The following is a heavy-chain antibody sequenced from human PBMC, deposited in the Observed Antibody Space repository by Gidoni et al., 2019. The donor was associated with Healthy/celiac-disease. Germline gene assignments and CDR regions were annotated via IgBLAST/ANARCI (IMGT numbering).Heavy chain of an antibody. V-gene: IGHV1-69*01. CDR1: GGTFSSYA. CDR3: ARPRDPLITVDDAFDI. J-gene: IGHJ3*02. Sequence: QVQLVQSAAEVTKTGSSVKGSCKASGGTFSSYAISWVRQAPGQGLEWMGGIIPIFGTANYAQTFQGRVTITADESTSTAYMELSSLRSEDTAVYYCARPRDPLITVDDAFDIWGQGTMVTVSS. CDR2: IIPIFGTA. D-gene: IGHD4-17*01.